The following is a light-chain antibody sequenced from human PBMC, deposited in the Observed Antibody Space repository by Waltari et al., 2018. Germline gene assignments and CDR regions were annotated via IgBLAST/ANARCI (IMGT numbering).Light chain of an antibody. J-gene: IGKJ1*01. CDR1: PSRLQRNGNND. V-gene: IGKV2-28*01. Sequence: DIVVAQSLRPLPVTPGEAADICGRSSPSRLQRNGNNDLDWYLQKPGQSPELLIYLGSNRASGVPDRFSGSGSGADFTRRLSRVEAEYVGVYYCMQSLQSLWKFGPGTKVEI. CDR3: MQSLQSLWK. CDR2: LGS.